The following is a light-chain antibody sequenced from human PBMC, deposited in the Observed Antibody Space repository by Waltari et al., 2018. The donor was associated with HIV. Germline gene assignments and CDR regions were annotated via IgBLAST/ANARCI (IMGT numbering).Light chain of an antibody. CDR2: DNG. V-gene: IGLV1-40*01. CDR1: SSHIGAGYD. Sequence: QSVLTQPPSVSGAPGQRVTISCTGSSSHIGAGYDVHWYQQLPGTAPKLLIYDNGNRPSGVPDRFSGSKSATSASLAITGLQTEDEADYYCQSYDSSLTGYVFGTGTKVTVL. J-gene: IGLJ1*01. CDR3: QSYDSSLTGYV.